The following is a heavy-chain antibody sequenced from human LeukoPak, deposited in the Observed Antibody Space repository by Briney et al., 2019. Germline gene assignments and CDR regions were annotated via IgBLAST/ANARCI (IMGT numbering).Heavy chain of an antibody. D-gene: IGHD4-17*01. Sequence: ASVKVSCKASGYTFTGYYIHWVRQAPGQGLEWMGLINPNSGGTNYAQKFQGRVTMTRDTSISTAYMELSKLTSDDTAVYYCAGPHGDYVWVAFDIWGQGTMVTVSS. CDR1: GYTFTGYY. J-gene: IGHJ3*02. CDR2: INPNSGGT. CDR3: AGPHGDYVWVAFDI. V-gene: IGHV1-2*02.